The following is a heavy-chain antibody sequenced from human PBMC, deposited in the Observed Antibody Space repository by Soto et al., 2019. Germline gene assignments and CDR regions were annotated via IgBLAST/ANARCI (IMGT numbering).Heavy chain of an antibody. Sequence: SETLSLTCTVSGGSISSYYWSWIRQPPGKGLEWIGYIYYSGSTNYNPSLKSRVTISVDTSKNQFSLKLSSVTAADTAVYYCARGRGAGWFDPWGQGTLVTVSS. CDR3: ARGRGAGWFDP. D-gene: IGHD1-26*01. V-gene: IGHV4-59*12. J-gene: IGHJ5*02. CDR1: GGSISSYY. CDR2: IYYSGST.